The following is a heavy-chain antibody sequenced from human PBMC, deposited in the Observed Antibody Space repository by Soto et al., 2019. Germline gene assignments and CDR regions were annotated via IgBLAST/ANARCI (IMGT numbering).Heavy chain of an antibody. J-gene: IGHJ6*02. D-gene: IGHD2-2*02. CDR3: AVALTEGYCTITGSYTRPLYGMDV. Sequence: ASVKVSCKASGYTFSGYYIHWLRQAPGQGLEWMGWINPNSGGTNYAQKFQGRVTVTRDTPTSTAYMELSRLTSEDTAVYYCAVALTEGYCTITGSYTRPLYGMDVFGQRTTVTFS. CDR1: GYTFSGYY. CDR2: INPNSGGT. V-gene: IGHV1-2*02.